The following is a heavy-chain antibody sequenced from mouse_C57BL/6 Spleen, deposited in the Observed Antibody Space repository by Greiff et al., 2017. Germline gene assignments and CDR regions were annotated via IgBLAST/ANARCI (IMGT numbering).Heavy chain of an antibody. Sequence: VQLQQSGPELVKPGASVKIPCKASGYTFTDYNMDWVKQSNGKSLEWIGDINPNNGGTIYNQKFKGKATLTVDKSSSTAYMELRSLTSEDTAVYYCARDYYGSSYGYFDVWGTGTTVTVSS. D-gene: IGHD1-1*01. CDR1: GYTFTDYN. CDR2: INPNNGGT. CDR3: ARDYYGSSYGYFDV. V-gene: IGHV1-18*01. J-gene: IGHJ1*03.